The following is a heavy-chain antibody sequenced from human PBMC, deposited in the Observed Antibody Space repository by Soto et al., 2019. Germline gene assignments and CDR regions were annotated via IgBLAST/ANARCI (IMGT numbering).Heavy chain of an antibody. D-gene: IGHD3-3*01. J-gene: IGHJ4*02. CDR3: ACHNAVNYDFWSPFDY. V-gene: IGHV4-31*03. CDR1: GDSISSGGYY. Sequence: PSVTLSLTCTVSGDSISSGGYYWSWIRQHPWKGLEWIGYIYYSGSTYYNPSLKSRVTISVDTSKNQFSLKLSSVTATDTAVYYCACHNAVNYDFWSPFDYWGRGTLVTVSS. CDR2: IYYSGST.